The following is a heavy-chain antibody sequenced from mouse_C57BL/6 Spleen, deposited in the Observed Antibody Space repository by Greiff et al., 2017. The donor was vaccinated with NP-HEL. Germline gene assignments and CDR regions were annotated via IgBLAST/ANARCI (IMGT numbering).Heavy chain of an antibody. CDR1: GFTFSDYG. Sequence: DVKLQESGGGLVKPGGSLKLSCAASGFTFSDYGMHWVRQAPEKGLEWVAYISSGSSTIYYADTVKGRFTISRDNAKNTLFLQMTSLRSEDTAMYYCARKDYGSILFDYWGQGTTLTVSS. J-gene: IGHJ2*01. D-gene: IGHD1-1*01. CDR3: ARKDYGSILFDY. CDR2: ISSGSSTI. V-gene: IGHV5-17*01.